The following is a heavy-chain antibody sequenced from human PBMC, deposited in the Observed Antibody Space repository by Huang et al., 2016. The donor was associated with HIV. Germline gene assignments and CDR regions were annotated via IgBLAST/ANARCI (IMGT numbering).Heavy chain of an antibody. CDR1: GFSISGYW. CDR3: ARDPRIQSWLNFFDY. CDR2: IKSDGSST. V-gene: IGHV3-74*01. J-gene: IGHJ4*02. D-gene: IGHD3-22*01. Sequence: EVQLVESGGGLVQPGGSLRLSCAASGFSISGYWMHWVRHAPGKGLVWVSGIKSDGSSTSYADSGKGRFTISRDKAKNTLYRQMNSLRAEDTAVYYCARDPRIQSWLNFFDYWGQGTLVSVSS.